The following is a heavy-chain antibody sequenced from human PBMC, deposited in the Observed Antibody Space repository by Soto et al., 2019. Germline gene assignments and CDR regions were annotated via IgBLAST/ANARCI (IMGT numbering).Heavy chain of an antibody. J-gene: IGHJ4*02. CDR1: AFTFSSYG. V-gene: IGHV3-30*18. Sequence: GSLRLSCAASAFTFSSYGMHRGRQAPGKRLEWVAVISYDRSNKYYADSVKGRFTISRDKSKNTLYLQMNSLRAEDTAVYYCAKESSSTSWYRCRFVDYWGQGTLVTVSS. CDR3: AKESSSTSWYRCRFVDY. D-gene: IGHD2-2*02. CDR2: ISYDRSNK.